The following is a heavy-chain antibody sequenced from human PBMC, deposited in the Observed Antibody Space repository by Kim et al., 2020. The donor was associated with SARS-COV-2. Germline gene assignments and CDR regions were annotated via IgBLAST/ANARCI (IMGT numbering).Heavy chain of an antibody. CDR2: INHSGST. Sequence: SETLSLTCAVYGGSFSGYYCSWIRQPPGKGLEWIGEINHSGSTNYNPSLKSRVTISVDTSKNQFSLKLSSVTAADTAVYYCARRCYYGSGSYLTWYYGMDVWGQGNTVTVS. CDR1: GGSFSGYY. CDR3: ARRCYYGSGSYLTWYYGMDV. J-gene: IGHJ6*02. V-gene: IGHV4-34*01. D-gene: IGHD3-10*01.